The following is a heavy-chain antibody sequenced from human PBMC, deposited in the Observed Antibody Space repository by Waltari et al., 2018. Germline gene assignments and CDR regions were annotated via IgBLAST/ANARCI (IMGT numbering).Heavy chain of an antibody. CDR1: GDTFRRYA. CDR3: ARSYYYDRRANYPSLGAFDS. D-gene: IGHD3-22*01. J-gene: IGHJ4*02. Sequence: QVQLVQSGAEVKQPGSSMKVSCKASGDTFRRYALSWVRQAPGQGLEWMGGIIPLFGTTNYAQKFQGRATMTADEPTSTAYVELRSLKSEDTAVYFCARSYYYDRRANYPSLGAFDSWGQGTLVTVAS. CDR2: IIPLFGTT. V-gene: IGHV1-69*12.